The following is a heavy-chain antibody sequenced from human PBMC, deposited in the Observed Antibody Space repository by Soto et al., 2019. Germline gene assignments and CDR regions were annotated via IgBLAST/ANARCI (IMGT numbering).Heavy chain of an antibody. CDR2: IYYSGST. CDR3: ARDTRYYYDSSGMGLFDY. CDR1: GGSISSGGYY. D-gene: IGHD3-22*01. Sequence: QVQLQESGPGLVKPSQTLSLTCTVSGGSISSGGYYWSWIRQHPGKGLEWIEYIYYSGSTYYNPSLKSRVTISVDTSKNQFSLKLSSVTAADTAVYYCARDTRYYYDSSGMGLFDYWGQGTLVTVSS. V-gene: IGHV4-31*03. J-gene: IGHJ4*02.